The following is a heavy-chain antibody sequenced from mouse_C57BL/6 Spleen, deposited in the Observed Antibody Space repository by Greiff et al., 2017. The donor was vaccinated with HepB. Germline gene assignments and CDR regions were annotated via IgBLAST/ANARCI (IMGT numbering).Heavy chain of an antibody. CDR2: ISDGGSYT. Sequence: EVKLMESGGGLVKPGGSLKLSCAASGFTFSSYAMSWVRQTPEKRLEWVATISDGGSYTYYPDNVKGRFTISRDNAKNNLYLQMSHLKSEDTAMYYCARDRDYSNSYFDYWGQGTTLTVSS. D-gene: IGHD2-5*01. CDR3: ARDRDYSNSYFDY. CDR1: GFTFSSYA. V-gene: IGHV5-4*01. J-gene: IGHJ2*01.